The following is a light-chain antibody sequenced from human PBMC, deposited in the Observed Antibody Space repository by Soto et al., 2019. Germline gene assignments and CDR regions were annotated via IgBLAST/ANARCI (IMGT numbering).Light chain of an antibody. CDR1: SSYVGAYDF. V-gene: IGLV2-14*03. J-gene: IGLJ1*01. Sequence: QSVLTQPASVSGSPGQSITISCTGTSSYVGAYDFVSWYQQHLDKAPKLMIYEVSNRLSGVSNRFSGSKSVNTANLSISGLQAEDEADYYSRSYISSSTRVFGTRTKVTVL. CDR2: EVS. CDR3: RSYISSSTRV.